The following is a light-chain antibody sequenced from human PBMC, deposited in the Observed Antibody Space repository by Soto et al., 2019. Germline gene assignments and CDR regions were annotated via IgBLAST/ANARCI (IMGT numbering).Light chain of an antibody. V-gene: IGLV2-23*02. CDR3: CSYAGSRWM. CDR1: SDDIGSFNL. J-gene: IGLJ3*02. Sequence: QSALTQPASVSGSPGQSITFSCTGSSDDIGSFNLVSWYQQYPGKAPKLILYEVYKRPLGVSDRFSGSKSGSTASLTISALQAEDEADYHCCSYAGSRWMFGGGTKVTVL. CDR2: EVY.